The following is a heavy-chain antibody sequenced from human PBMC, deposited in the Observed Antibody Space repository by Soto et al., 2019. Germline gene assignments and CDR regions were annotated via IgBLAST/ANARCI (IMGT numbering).Heavy chain of an antibody. CDR2: IIPIFGTA. CDR1: VGTFVSYA. D-gene: IGHD3-10*01. CDR3: ASILVYGSGPYGMDV. V-gene: IGHV1-69*13. J-gene: IGHJ6*02. Sequence: SVKVSCNDSVGTFVSYAISCVRQAPGQGVEWMGGIIPIFGTANYAQKFQGRVTITADESTSTAYMELSSLRSEDTAVYYCASILVYGSGPYGMDVWGQGTTVTVSS.